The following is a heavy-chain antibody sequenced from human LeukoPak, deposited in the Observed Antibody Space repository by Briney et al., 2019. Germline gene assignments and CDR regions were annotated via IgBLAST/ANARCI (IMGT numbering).Heavy chain of an antibody. J-gene: IGHJ6*02. D-gene: IGHD5-12*01. V-gene: IGHV3-7*01. CDR1: GFNFNNYW. CDR3: ARDLLLGEWLPGYYYYGMDV. CDR2: IKDDGSEE. Sequence: PGGSLRLSCAASGFNFNNYWMSWLRQAPGKGLEWVANIKDDGSEEYYVDSVKGRFTIVRDNAYNSLYLQMNSLRAEDTAVYYCARDLLLGEWLPGYYYYGMDVWGQGTTVTVSS.